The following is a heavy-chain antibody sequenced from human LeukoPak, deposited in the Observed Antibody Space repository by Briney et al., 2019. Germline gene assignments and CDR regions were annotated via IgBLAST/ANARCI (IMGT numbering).Heavy chain of an antibody. V-gene: IGHV1-69*13. J-gene: IGHJ4*02. Sequence: RASVKVSCKASGGTFSSYAISWVRQAPGQGLEWMGGIIPIFGTANYAQKFQGRVTITADESTSTAYMELSSLRSEDTAVYYCARGPLDMGGYDSHFDYWGQGTLVTVSS. D-gene: IGHD5-12*01. CDR2: IIPIFGTA. CDR3: ARGPLDMGGYDSHFDY. CDR1: GGTFSSYA.